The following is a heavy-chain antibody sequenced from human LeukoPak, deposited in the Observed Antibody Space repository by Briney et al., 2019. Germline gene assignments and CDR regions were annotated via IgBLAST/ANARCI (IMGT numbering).Heavy chain of an antibody. CDR2: ISGSGGST. D-gene: IGHD5-24*01. Sequence: PGGSLRLSCAASGFTFSSYDMSWVRQAPGKGLEWVSAISGSGGSTYYADSVKGRFTISRDNSKNTLYLQMNSLRAEDTAVYYCAKHKVEMAHTYLFDYWGQGTLVTVSS. CDR3: AKHKVEMAHTYLFDY. V-gene: IGHV3-23*01. CDR1: GFTFSSYD. J-gene: IGHJ4*02.